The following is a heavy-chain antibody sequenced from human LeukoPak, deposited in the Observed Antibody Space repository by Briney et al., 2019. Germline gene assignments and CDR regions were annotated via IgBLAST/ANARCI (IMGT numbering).Heavy chain of an antibody. J-gene: IGHJ4*02. D-gene: IGHD1-26*01. CDR2: IYHSGST. V-gene: IGHV4-38-2*02. Sequence: SETLSLTCSVSGYSISSGYYWGWLRPPPGKGLGWMGNIYHSGSTYYNPYLKSRVTISVDTSKNQFSLSLSSVAAADTAVDYCPRDTTRENWGRGTLVTVSS. CDR3: PRDTTREN. CDR1: GYSISSGYY.